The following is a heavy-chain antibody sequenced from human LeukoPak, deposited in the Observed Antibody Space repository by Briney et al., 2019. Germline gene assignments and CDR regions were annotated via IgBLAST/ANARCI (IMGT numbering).Heavy chain of an antibody. V-gene: IGHV3-30*02. CDR3: AKDEARRRDGYNYLIDY. J-gene: IGHJ4*02. D-gene: IGHD5-24*01. Sequence: PGGSLRLSCAASGFTFSSYGMHWVRQAPGKGLEWVAFIRYDGSNKYYADSVKGRFTISRDNSKNTLYLQMNSLRAKDTAVYYCAKDEARRRDGYNYLIDYWGQGTLVTVSS. CDR2: IRYDGSNK. CDR1: GFTFSSYG.